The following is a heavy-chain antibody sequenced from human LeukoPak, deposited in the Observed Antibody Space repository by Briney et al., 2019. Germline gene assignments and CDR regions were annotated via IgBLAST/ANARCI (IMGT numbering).Heavy chain of an antibody. J-gene: IGHJ4*02. Sequence: PSETLSLTCTVSGGSISSTSYYWSWIRQPPGKGLEWIGEINHSGSTNYNPSLKSRVTISVDTSKNQFSLKLSSVTAADTAVYYCARGHSMVRGVIISRSYFDYWGEGTLVTVSS. CDR2: INHSGST. CDR3: ARGHSMVRGVIISRSYFDY. D-gene: IGHD3-10*01. CDR1: GGSISSTSYY. V-gene: IGHV4-39*07.